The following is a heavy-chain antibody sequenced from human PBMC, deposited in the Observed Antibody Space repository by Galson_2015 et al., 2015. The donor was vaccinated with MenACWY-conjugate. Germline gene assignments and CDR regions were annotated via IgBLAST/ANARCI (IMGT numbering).Heavy chain of an antibody. J-gene: IGHJ1*01. CDR2: ISESSSTL. CDR3: ASRESSSWYRQYFQH. V-gene: IGHV3-48*01. CDR1: GFTFSSYS. D-gene: IGHD6-13*01. Sequence: SLRLSCAASGFTFSSYSMNWVRQAPGKGLEWVSYISESSSTLVYADSVKGRFTISRDNAKNSLYLQMNSLRAEDTAVYYCASRESSSWYRQYFQHRGQGTLVTVSP.